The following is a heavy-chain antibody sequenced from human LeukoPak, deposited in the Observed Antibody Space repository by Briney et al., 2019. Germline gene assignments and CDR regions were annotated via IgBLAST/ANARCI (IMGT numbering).Heavy chain of an antibody. V-gene: IGHV3-23*01. CDR3: ARVMISRFGELFGFDY. J-gene: IGHJ4*02. D-gene: IGHD3-10*01. CDR1: GFIFSSYA. Sequence: PGGSLRLSCAASGFIFSSYAMHWVRQAPGKGLEWVSAISGSGVSTYYADSVKGRFTISRDNSKNTLYLQMNSLRAEDTAVYYCARVMISRFGELFGFDYWGQGTLVTVSS. CDR2: ISGSGVST.